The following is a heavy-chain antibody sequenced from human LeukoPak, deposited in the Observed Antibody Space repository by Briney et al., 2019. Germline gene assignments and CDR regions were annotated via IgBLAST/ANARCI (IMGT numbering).Heavy chain of an antibody. Sequence: ASVNVSCKVSGYTLTELSMHWVRQAPGKGLEWMGGFDPEDGETIYAQKFQGRVTMTEDTSTDTAYMELSSPRSEDTAVYYCATSRGDGYNYYYYYGMDVWGQGTTVTVSS. CDR3: ATSRGDGYNYYYYYGMDV. D-gene: IGHD5-24*01. CDR2: FDPEDGET. V-gene: IGHV1-24*01. CDR1: GYTLTELS. J-gene: IGHJ6*02.